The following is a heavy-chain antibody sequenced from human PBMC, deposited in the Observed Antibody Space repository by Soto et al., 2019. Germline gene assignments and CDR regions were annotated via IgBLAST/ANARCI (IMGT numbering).Heavy chain of an antibody. D-gene: IGHD5-12*01. V-gene: IGHV1-69*13. CDR3: ARSDIVATTAYYYGMDV. Sequence: EASVKVSCKASGGTFSSYAISWVRQAPGQGLEWMGGIIPIFGTANYAQKFQGRVTITADESTSTAYMELSSLRSEDTAVYYCARSDIVATTAYYYGMDVWGQGTTVTVS. CDR2: IIPIFGTA. J-gene: IGHJ6*02. CDR1: GGTFSSYA.